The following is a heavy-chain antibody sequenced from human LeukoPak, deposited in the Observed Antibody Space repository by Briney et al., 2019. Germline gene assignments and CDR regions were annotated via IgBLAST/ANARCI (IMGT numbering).Heavy chain of an antibody. J-gene: IGHJ4*02. V-gene: IGHV3-21*01. D-gene: IGHD5-18*01. CDR1: GFTFSNYW. CDR2: ISSSSSYI. Sequence: KAGGSLRLSCVASGFTFSNYWMTWVRQAPGKGLEWVSSISSSSSYIYYADSVKGRFTISRDNAKNSLYLQMNSLRAEDTAVYYCARESTAMARGCFDYWGQGTLVTVSS. CDR3: ARESTAMARGCFDY.